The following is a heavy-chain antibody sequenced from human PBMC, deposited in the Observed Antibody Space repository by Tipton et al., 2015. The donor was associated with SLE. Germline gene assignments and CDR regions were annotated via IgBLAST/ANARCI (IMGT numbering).Heavy chain of an antibody. CDR2: IYYSGST. CDR1: GGSIGSHY. CDR3: ASSGARYFDWLFPYFDY. V-gene: IGHV4-59*11. J-gene: IGHJ4*02. Sequence: PGLVKPSETLSLTCTVSGGSIGSHYWSWIRQPPGKGLEWIGYIYYSGSTNYNPSLKSRVTISVDTSKNQFSLKLSSVTAADTAVYYCASSGARYFDWLFPYFDYWGQGTLVTVSS. D-gene: IGHD3-9*01.